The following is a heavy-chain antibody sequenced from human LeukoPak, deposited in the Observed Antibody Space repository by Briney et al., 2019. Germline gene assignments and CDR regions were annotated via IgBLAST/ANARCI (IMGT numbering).Heavy chain of an antibody. D-gene: IGHD6-13*01. CDR3: ARWIKSGANWRHSSRYPRAFDI. CDR2: MNPNSGNT. Sequence: ASVKVSCKASGYTFTSYDINWVRQATGLGLEWMGWMNPNSGNTGYAQKFQGRVTMTRNTSISTAYMELSSLRSEDTAVYYCARWIKSGANWRHSSRYPRAFDIWGQGTMVTVSS. V-gene: IGHV1-8*01. J-gene: IGHJ3*02. CDR1: GYTFTSYD.